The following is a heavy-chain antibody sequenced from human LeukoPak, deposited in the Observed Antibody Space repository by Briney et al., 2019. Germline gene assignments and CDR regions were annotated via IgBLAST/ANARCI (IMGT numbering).Heavy chain of an antibody. J-gene: IGHJ4*02. CDR1: GGPFSGYY. Sequence: SETLSLTCAVYGGPFSGYYWSWIRQPPGKGLEWIGEINHSGSTNYNPSLKSRVTISVDTSKNQFSLKLSSLAAADTAVYYCARGRRLRNWGFSPQPFDYWGQGTLVTVSS. CDR2: INHSGST. V-gene: IGHV4-34*01. CDR3: ARGRRLRNWGFSPQPFDY. D-gene: IGHD7-27*01.